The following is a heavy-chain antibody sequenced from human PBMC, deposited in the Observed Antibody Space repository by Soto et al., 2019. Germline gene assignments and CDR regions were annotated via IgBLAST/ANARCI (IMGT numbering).Heavy chain of an antibody. Sequence: PGESMKICCNGAGYSFISYWSSWVRQMPGKGLEWMGRIDPSDSYTNYSPSFQGHVTISADKSISTAYLQWSSLKASDTAMYYCARHGKQLTRGWFDPWGQGTLVTVSS. J-gene: IGHJ5*02. V-gene: IGHV5-10-1*01. CDR2: IDPSDSYT. CDR1: GYSFISYW. CDR3: ARHGKQLTRGWFDP. D-gene: IGHD6-13*01.